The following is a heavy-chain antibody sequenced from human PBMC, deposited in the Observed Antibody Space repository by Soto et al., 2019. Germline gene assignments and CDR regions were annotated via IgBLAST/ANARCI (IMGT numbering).Heavy chain of an antibody. D-gene: IGHD2-8*01. CDR2: ISGPSIYI. CDR1: GFTFSGYS. CDR3: ARGFRNGFNV. V-gene: IGHV3-21*01. J-gene: IGHJ6*02. Sequence: EVQLVESGGGLVKPGGSLRLSCVASGFTFSGYSINWVRQAPGKGLGWVSYISGPSIYIYYADSVKGRFTISRDNAKSAVYLQMNSLRAEDTAVYYCARGFRNGFNVWGQGTTVSVSS.